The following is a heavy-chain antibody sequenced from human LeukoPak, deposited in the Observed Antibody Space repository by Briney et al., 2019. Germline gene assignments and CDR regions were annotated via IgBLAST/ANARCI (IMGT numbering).Heavy chain of an antibody. CDR1: GGSIGLYY. D-gene: IGHD1-26*01. CDR3: ARHQHAGREHYYGIDV. J-gene: IGHJ6*02. CDR2: IFHTGST. Sequence: SETLSLTCTVSGGSIGLYYRAWVRQPPGEGLEWIGYIFHTGSTNYNPSLKSRPTISVEASRNQFSLMLSSVTAADTAVYYCARHQHAGREHYYGIDVWGQGTTVSVSS. V-gene: IGHV4-59*08.